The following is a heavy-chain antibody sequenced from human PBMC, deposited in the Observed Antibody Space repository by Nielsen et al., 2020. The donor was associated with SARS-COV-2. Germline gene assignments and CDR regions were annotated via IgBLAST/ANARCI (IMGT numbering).Heavy chain of an antibody. CDR1: GGAIADDY. D-gene: IGHD3-22*01. CDR2: IYDNGRRT. V-gene: IGHV4-59*01. CDR3: ARDSGGYHYFDY. J-gene: IGHJ4*02. Sequence: SETLSLTCAVSGGAIADDYWSWIRQPPGKGLEWIGYIYDNGRRTEYNPSLRSRVTISADTSKKQFSLKVNSVTAADTAAYYCARDSGGYHYFDYWGQGTLVTVSS.